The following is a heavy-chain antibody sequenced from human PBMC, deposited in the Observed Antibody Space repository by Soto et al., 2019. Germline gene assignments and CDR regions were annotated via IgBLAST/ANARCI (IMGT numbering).Heavy chain of an antibody. CDR3: AIVVGYYDSSGSYYAWYFDL. CDR1: GVSISSYH. D-gene: IGHD3-22*01. CDR2: VHTSGST. Sequence: PSETLSLTCTVSGVSISSYHWSWIRQPAGKGLQWIGRVHTSGSTNYSPSIKSRVTMSVDTSKNHFSQNLKSVTAADTAVYYCAIVVGYYDSSGSYYAWYFDLWGRGALVTVSS. V-gene: IGHV4-4*07. J-gene: IGHJ2*01.